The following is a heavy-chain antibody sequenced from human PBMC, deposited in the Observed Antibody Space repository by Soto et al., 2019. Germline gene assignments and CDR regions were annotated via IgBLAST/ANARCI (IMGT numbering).Heavy chain of an antibody. CDR3: ARHWGYDFFDAFDI. CDR1: GGSISSYY. D-gene: IGHD3-3*01. V-gene: IGHV4-59*08. CDR2: IYYSGST. Sequence: SETLSLTWTVSGGSISSYYWSWIRKPQGKGLEWIGYIYYSGSTNYNPSLKSRVTISVDTSKNQFSLKLSSVTAADTAVYYCARHWGYDFFDAFDIWGQGTMVTGSS. J-gene: IGHJ3*02.